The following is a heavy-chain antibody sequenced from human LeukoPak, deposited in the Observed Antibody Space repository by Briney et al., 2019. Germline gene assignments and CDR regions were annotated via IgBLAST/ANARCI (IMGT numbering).Heavy chain of an antibody. CDR3: AKLLRYRNDAFDY. CDR2: ISGGGGST. V-gene: IGHV3-23*01. J-gene: IGHJ4*02. D-gene: IGHD1-1*01. Sequence: PGGSLRLSCAASGFTFSSYAMSCVRQAPGKGLGCVSAISGGGGSTYYAASVKGRFTISRDNSKNTLYLQMNSLRAEDTAVYYCAKLLRYRNDAFDYWGQGTLVTVSS. CDR1: GFTFSSYA.